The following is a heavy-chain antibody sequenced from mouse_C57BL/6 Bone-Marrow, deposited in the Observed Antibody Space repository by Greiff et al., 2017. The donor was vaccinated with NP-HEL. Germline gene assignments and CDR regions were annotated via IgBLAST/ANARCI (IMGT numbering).Heavy chain of an antibody. CDR2: IDPSDSET. CDR1: GYTFTSYW. CDR3: ARWGSNYPFDY. J-gene: IGHJ2*01. D-gene: IGHD2-5*01. V-gene: IGHV1-52*01. Sequence: QVQLQQPGAELVRPGSSVKLSCKASGYTFTSYWMHWVKQRPIQGLEWIGNIDPSDSETHYNQKFKDKATLTVDKSSSTAYMQLSSLTSEDSAVYYCARWGSNYPFDYWGQGTTLTVSS.